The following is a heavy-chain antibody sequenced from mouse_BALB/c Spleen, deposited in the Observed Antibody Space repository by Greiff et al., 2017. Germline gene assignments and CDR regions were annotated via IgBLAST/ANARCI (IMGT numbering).Heavy chain of an antibody. CDR3: ARGERWLRRFDY. J-gene: IGHJ2*01. CDR1: GFTFSSYA. V-gene: IGHV5-6-5*01. CDR2: ISSGGST. D-gene: IGHD2-3*01. Sequence: EVKLMESGGGLVKPGGSLKLSCAASGFTFSSYAMSWVRQTPEKRLEWVASISSGGSTYYPDSVKGRFTISRDNARNILYLQMSSLRSEDTAMYYCARGERWLRRFDYWGQGTTLTVSS.